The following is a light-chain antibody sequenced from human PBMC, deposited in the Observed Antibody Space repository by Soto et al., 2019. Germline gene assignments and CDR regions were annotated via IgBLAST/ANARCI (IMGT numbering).Light chain of an antibody. V-gene: IGKV1-5*03. CDR1: QSISSW. CDR3: QQYNSYPWT. Sequence: DIQMTQSPSTLSASVGDRVTITCRASQSISSWLAWYQQKPGKAPKLLIYKASSLESGVPSRFSGSGSGTEFALTTSSLQTDDVATDYCQQYNSYPWTFGQGTKVEIK. CDR2: KAS. J-gene: IGKJ1*01.